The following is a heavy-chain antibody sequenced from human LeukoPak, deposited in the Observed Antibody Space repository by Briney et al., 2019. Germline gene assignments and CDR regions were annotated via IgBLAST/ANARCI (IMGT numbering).Heavy chain of an antibody. Sequence: PGGSLRLSCAASGFTFSSYGMHWVRQAPGKGLEWVAFIRYDGSNKYYADSVKGRFTISRDNSKNTLYLQMNSLRAEDTAVYYCAADYDALTGYYSDVGYWGQGTLVTVSS. J-gene: IGHJ4*02. CDR3: AADYDALTGYYSDVGY. CDR2: IRYDGSNK. D-gene: IGHD3-9*01. V-gene: IGHV3-30*02. CDR1: GFTFSSYG.